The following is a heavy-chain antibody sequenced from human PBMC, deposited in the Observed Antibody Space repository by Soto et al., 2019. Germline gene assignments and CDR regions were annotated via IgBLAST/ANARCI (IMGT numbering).Heavy chain of an antibody. CDR1: GGSISSYY. V-gene: IGHV4-59*08. Sequence: SETLSLTCTVSGGSISSYYWSWIRQPPGKRLEWIGYIYYSGSTNYNPSLKSRDTIPVDTSKNQFSLKLSSVTAADTAVYYCARLAAAAGFNFDYWGQGTLVTVSS. CDR2: IYYSGST. CDR3: ARLAAAAGFNFDY. J-gene: IGHJ4*02. D-gene: IGHD6-13*01.